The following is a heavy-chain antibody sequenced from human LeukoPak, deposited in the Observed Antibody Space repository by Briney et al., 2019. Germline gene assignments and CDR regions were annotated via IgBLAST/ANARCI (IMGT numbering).Heavy chain of an antibody. J-gene: IGHJ4*02. V-gene: IGHV3-48*02. CDR2: ISGSSRVI. Sequence: GGSLRLSCAASGFTFNSYSMNWVRQAPGKGLEWVSYISGSSRVIYYADSVKGRFTISRDNAKNSLYLQMNSLRDDDTAVYHCARDLDTSGYTFDYWGQGTLVTVSS. CDR3: ARDLDTSGYTFDY. CDR1: GFTFNSYS. D-gene: IGHD3-22*01.